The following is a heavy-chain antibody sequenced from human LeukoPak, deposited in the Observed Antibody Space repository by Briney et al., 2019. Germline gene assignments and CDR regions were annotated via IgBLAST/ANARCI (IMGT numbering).Heavy chain of an antibody. CDR3: AKGGGYSYGYDYFDY. CDR1: GFTFSSYA. D-gene: IGHD5-18*01. Sequence: GGSLRLSCAASGFTFSSYAMSWVRQAPGKGLEWVSAISGSGGSTYYADSVKGRFTISRDNSKNTLYLQMNSLRAEDTAVYYCAKGGGYSYGYDYFDYWGQGTLVTVSS. J-gene: IGHJ4*02. V-gene: IGHV3-23*01. CDR2: ISGSGGST.